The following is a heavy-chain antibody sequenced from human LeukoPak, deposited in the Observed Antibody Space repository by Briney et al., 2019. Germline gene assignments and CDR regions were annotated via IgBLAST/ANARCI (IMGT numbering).Heavy chain of an antibody. Sequence: SVKVSCKASGGTFSSYAISWVRQARGQGLEWMGGIIPIFGTANYAQKFQGRVTITTDESTSTAYMELSSLRSEDTAVYYCAILGQRGYSYGFHYWGQGTLVTVSS. CDR3: AILGQRGYSYGFHY. CDR1: GGTFSSYA. V-gene: IGHV1-69*05. CDR2: IIPIFGTA. J-gene: IGHJ4*02. D-gene: IGHD5-18*01.